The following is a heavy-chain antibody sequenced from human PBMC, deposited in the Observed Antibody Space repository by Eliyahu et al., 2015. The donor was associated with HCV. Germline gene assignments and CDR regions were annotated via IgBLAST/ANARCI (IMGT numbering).Heavy chain of an antibody. CDR1: GGSIXTXY. CDR3: ASGGGGIAVTGTGGWFDP. Sequence: QVQLQESGPGLVKPSETLSLTCXVSGGSIXTXYXSWXRQPPGKGLEWIGYIHYSGSTNYNPSLKSRVTISLDTSKNQFSLNLTSVTAADTAMYYCASGGGGIAVTGTGGWFDPWGQGTLVTVSS. J-gene: IGHJ5*02. D-gene: IGHD6-19*01. V-gene: IGHV4-59*01. CDR2: IHYSGST.